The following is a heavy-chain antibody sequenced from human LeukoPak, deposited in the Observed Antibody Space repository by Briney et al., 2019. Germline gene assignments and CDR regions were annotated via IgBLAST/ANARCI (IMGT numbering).Heavy chain of an antibody. Sequence: ASVKVSCKASGYTFTGYYMHWVRQAPGQGLEWMGIINPSGGSTSYAQKFQGRVTMTRDTSTSTVYMELSSLRSEDTAVYYCARDGPRDGYNYEFDYWGREPWSPSPQ. CDR1: GYTFTGYY. CDR2: INPSGGST. D-gene: IGHD5-24*01. CDR3: ARDGPRDGYNYEFDY. V-gene: IGHV1-46*01. J-gene: IGHJ4*02.